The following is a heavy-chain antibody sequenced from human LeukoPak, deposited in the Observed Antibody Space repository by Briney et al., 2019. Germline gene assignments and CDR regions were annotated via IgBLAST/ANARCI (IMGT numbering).Heavy chain of an antibody. CDR3: VRDRGGGNWLDY. V-gene: IGHV3-7*01. CDR1: GFTFSTYW. D-gene: IGHD1-20*01. Sequence: HSGGSLRLSCAASGFTFSTYWMNWFRQTPGKGLEWVAKIKADGGEKDHVASVKGRFTISRDNAKNSLFLQMNSLRAEDTAVYFCVRDRGGGNWLDYWGQGTLVTVSS. J-gene: IGHJ4*02. CDR2: IKADGGEK.